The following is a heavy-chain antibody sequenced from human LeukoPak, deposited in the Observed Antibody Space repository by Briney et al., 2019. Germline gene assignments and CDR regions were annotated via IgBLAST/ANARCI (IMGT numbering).Heavy chain of an antibody. CDR3: ARDSTGTTPDY. Sequence: SETLSLTCTVSGGSISSHYWSWIRQPPGKGLEWIGYIYYSGSTNYNPSLKSRVTISVDTSKNRFSLKLSSVTAADTAVYYCARDSTGTTPDYWGQGTLVTVSS. V-gene: IGHV4-59*11. CDR1: GGSISSHY. D-gene: IGHD1-7*01. J-gene: IGHJ4*02. CDR2: IYYSGST.